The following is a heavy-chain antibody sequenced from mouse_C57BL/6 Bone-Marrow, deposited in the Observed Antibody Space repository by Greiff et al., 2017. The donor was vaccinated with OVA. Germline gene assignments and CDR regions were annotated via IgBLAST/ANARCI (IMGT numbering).Heavy chain of an antibody. CDR3: AREGVYYSNYDWYFDV. CDR2: INPNNGGT. J-gene: IGHJ1*03. Sequence: EVKLVESGPELVKPGASVKIPCKASGYTFTDYNMDWVKQSHGKSLEWIGDINPNNGGTIYNQKFKGKATLTVDKSSSTAYMELRSLTSEDTAVYYCAREGVYYSNYDWYFDVWGTGTTVTVSS. V-gene: IGHV1-18*01. D-gene: IGHD2-5*01. CDR1: GYTFTDYN.